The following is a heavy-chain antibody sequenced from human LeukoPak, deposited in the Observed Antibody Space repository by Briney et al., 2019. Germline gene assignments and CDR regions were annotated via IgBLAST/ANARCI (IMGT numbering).Heavy chain of an antibody. CDR3: ARGVGWRPVYRGWLDP. CDR2: IYYSGST. Sequence: PETLSLTCTVSGGSISRYYWSWIRQPPGKGLEWIGYIYYSGSTNYNPSLKRRGTISVDTSKNQFPLEVSSVTAADTGVYYCARGVGWRPVYRGWLDPWGEGTQVTVSS. V-gene: IGHV4-59*01. J-gene: IGHJ5*02. D-gene: IGHD2-8*01. CDR1: GGSISRYY.